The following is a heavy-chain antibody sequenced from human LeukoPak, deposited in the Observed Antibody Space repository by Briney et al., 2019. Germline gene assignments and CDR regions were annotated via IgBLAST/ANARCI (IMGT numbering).Heavy chain of an antibody. CDR1: GGTFSSYA. CDR3: VKSPLGDCSNTRCSDR. J-gene: IGHJ4*02. D-gene: IGHD2-2*01. V-gene: IGHV1-69*04. Sequence: GASVKVSCKASGGTFSSYAISWVRQAPGQGLEWMGRIIPILGIANYAQKFQGRVTITADKSTSTAYMELNSLRTEDTAMYHCVKSPLGDCSNTRCSDRWGQGILVTVSS. CDR2: IIPILGIA.